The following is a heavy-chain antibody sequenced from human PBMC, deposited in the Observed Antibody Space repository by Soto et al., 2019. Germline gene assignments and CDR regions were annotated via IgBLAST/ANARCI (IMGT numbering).Heavy chain of an antibody. CDR1: GFTFSSYA. J-gene: IGHJ6*03. CDR2: ISGSGGST. V-gene: IGHV3-23*01. D-gene: IGHD2-15*01. CDR3: AKGGYCSGGSCYSYYYYMDV. Sequence: GGSLRLSCAASGFTFSSYAMSWVRQAPGKGLEWVSAISGSGGSTYYADSVKGRFTISRDNSKNTLYLQMNSLRAEDTAVYYCAKGGYCSGGSCYSYYYYMDVWGKGTTVTVSS.